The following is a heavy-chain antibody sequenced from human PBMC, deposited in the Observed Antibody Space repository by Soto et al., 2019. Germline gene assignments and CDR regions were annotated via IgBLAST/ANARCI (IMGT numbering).Heavy chain of an antibody. D-gene: IGHD2-2*02. CDR1: GGTFSSYA. Sequence: SVKVSGKASGGTFSSYATSWVRQAPGQGLEWMGGIIPIFGTANYAQKFQGRVTITADESTSTAYMELSSLRSEDTAVYYCARDHCSSTSCYSWFDPWGQGTLVTVSS. CDR3: ARDHCSSTSCYSWFDP. V-gene: IGHV1-69*13. CDR2: IIPIFGTA. J-gene: IGHJ5*02.